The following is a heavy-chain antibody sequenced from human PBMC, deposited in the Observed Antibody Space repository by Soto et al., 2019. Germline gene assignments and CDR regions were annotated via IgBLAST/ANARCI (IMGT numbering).Heavy chain of an antibody. CDR3: ARNLMDYDILTGYYMGYYFDY. J-gene: IGHJ4*02. Sequence: ASVKVSCKVSGYTLTELSMHWVRQAPGKGLEWMGGFDPEDGETIYAQKFQGRVTMTEDTSTDTAYMELSSLRSEDTAVYYCARNLMDYDILTGYYMGYYFDYWGQGTMVTVS. D-gene: IGHD3-9*01. V-gene: IGHV1-24*01. CDR1: GYTLTELS. CDR2: FDPEDGET.